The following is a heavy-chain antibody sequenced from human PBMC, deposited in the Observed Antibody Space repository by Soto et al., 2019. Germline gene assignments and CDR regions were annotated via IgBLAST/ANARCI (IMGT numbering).Heavy chain of an antibody. CDR3: ARDRLISQYYYGMDV. V-gene: IGHV3-30-3*01. CDR1: GFTFSSYA. J-gene: IGHJ6*02. CDR2: ISYDGSNK. Sequence: GGSLRLSCAASGFTFSSYAMHWVRQAPGKGLEWVAVISYDGSNKYYADSVKGRFTISRQNSKNTLYLQMNSLRAEDTAVYYCARDRLISQYYYGMDVWGQGATVTVYS. D-gene: IGHD3-16*01.